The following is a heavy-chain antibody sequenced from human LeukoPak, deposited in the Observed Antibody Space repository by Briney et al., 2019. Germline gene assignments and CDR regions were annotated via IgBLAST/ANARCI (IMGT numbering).Heavy chain of an antibody. CDR3: AKGHSSWTTNWFDP. Sequence: PGGSLRLSCAGSGFTSRSAMSGWVRQAPGKGLEWGSAISGSGGSTYYADSVKGRFTISRDNSKNTLYLQMNSLRAEDTAVYYCAKGHSSWTTNWFDPWGQGTLVTVSS. J-gene: IGHJ5*02. D-gene: IGHD6-13*01. V-gene: IGHV3-23*01. CDR1: GFTSRSA. CDR2: ISGSGGST.